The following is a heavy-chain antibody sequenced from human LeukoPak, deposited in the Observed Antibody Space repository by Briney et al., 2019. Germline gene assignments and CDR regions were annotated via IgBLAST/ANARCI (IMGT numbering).Heavy chain of an antibody. CDR2: IGPDQGKIVT. CDR3: ARDPLAIIVVVPAANYGMDV. Sequence: ASVKVSCKASGYTFIVYGVSWVRQAPGQGLEWMGWIGPDQGKIVTNYAKNLQGRVTMTTDSSTNTAYMELSSLRSDDTAMYYCARDPLAIIVVVPAANYGMDVWGQGTTVTVSS. D-gene: IGHD2-2*01. J-gene: IGHJ6*02. CDR1: GYTFIVYG. V-gene: IGHV1-18*01.